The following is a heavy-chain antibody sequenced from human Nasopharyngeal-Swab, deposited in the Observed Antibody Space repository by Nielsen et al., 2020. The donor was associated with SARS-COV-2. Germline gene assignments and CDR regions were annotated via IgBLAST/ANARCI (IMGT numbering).Heavy chain of an antibody. CDR3: ATLRGYSSSSPFDY. Sequence: GESLKISCAASGFTFSSYSMNWVRQAPGKGLEWVACISSSSTYIYHADSVKGRFTISRDNAKNSLYLQMNSPRAEDTAVYYCATLRGYSSSSPFDYWGQGTLVTVSS. CDR2: ISSSSTYI. CDR1: GFTFSSYS. V-gene: IGHV3-21*01. J-gene: IGHJ4*02. D-gene: IGHD6-6*01.